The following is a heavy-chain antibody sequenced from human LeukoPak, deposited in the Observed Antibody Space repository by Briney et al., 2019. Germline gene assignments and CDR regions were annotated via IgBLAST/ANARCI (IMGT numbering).Heavy chain of an antibody. D-gene: IGHD5-18*01. Sequence: GGSLRLSCAASGFTFRSYSMNWVRQAPGKGLEWVSYISRSSSIIYYAEPVKGRFTISRDNAKNTLYLQMISLRAEYTDGYYYARAPLGYRYGLIYYHYGMDVWGQGTTVTVSS. J-gene: IGHJ6*02. CDR2: ISRSSSII. CDR1: GFTFRSYS. CDR3: ARAPLGYRYGLIYYHYGMDV. V-gene: IGHV3-48*01.